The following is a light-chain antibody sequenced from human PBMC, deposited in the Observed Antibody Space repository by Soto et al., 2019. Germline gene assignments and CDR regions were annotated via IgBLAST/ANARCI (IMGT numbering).Light chain of an antibody. CDR1: LNIREV. CDR2: DTT. V-gene: IGKV1-17*01. Sequence: IQVTQSPSSLSASVGDRVTITCRASLNIREVLDRYQQKPGKAHKRLIYDTTTLQSWFPSRFSGDGSGTEFTLTISSLQSEDFATYFCLQNKSYPWTFGQGTKVDIK. J-gene: IGKJ1*01. CDR3: LQNKSYPWT.